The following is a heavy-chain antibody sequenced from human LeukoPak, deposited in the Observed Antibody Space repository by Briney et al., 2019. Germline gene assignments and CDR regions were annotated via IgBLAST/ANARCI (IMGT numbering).Heavy chain of an antibody. Sequence: SETLSLTCTVSGGSISTSNYYWGWIRQPPGKGLEWIGNIFYSGSTYYNPSLKSRVTISVDTSKNQFSLKLSSVTAADTAVYYCAREFRYYYDSSGYYPGYYFDYWGQGTLVTVSS. D-gene: IGHD3-22*01. V-gene: IGHV4-39*07. CDR1: GGSISTSNYY. CDR3: AREFRYYYDSSGYYPGYYFDY. J-gene: IGHJ4*02. CDR2: IFYSGST.